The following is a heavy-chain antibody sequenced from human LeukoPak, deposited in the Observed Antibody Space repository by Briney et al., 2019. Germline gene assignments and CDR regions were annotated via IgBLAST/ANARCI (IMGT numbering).Heavy chain of an antibody. CDR1: GYSLISYD. J-gene: IGHJ6*02. D-gene: IGHD2-15*01. CDR3: AREGLPYAMDV. Sequence: ASVKVSCKASGYSLISYDINWVRQAAGQGLEWMGWMNPNSGRTGHAQTFQGRVTMTRDTSLNTAYMELSSLKSEDTAIYYCAREGLPYAMDVWGQGTTVTVSS. CDR2: MNPNSGRT. V-gene: IGHV1-8*01.